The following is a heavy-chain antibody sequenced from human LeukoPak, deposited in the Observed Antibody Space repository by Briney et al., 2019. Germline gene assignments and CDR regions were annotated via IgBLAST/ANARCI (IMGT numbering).Heavy chain of an antibody. J-gene: IGHJ4*02. CDR3: AKDISVGSSSWFDY. Sequence: GRSLRLSCAASGFTFDDYAMHWVRQAPGKGLEWVSGISWNSGSIGYADSVKGRFTISRDNAKNSLYLQMNSLRAEDVALYYCAKDISVGSSSWFDYRGQGTLVTVSS. V-gene: IGHV3-9*03. D-gene: IGHD6-13*01. CDR1: GFTFDDYA. CDR2: ISWNSGSI.